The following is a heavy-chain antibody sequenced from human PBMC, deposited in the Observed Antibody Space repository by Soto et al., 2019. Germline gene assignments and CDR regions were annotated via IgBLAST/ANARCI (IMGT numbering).Heavy chain of an antibody. CDR1: GFTFSSYS. J-gene: IGHJ6*03. D-gene: IGHD5-12*01. CDR2: ISGTSSSM. CDR3: ARAHSGYALPHYYYYYMDV. Sequence: GGSLRLSCAASGFTFSSYSMNWVRQAPGRGLEWVSYISGTSSSMYYGDSEKGRFTISRDNAKNSLYLQMNSLRAEDTAVYYCARAHSGYALPHYYYYYMDVWGKGTTVTVSS. V-gene: IGHV3-48*01.